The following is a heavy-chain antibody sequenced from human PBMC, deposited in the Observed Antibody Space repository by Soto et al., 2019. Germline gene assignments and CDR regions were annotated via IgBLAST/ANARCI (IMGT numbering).Heavy chain of an antibody. CDR1: GFTFSSYA. J-gene: IGHJ1*01. D-gene: IGHD3-3*01. CDR3: ASDRYYDFWLLH. V-gene: IGHV3-23*01. Sequence: GGSLRLSCAASGFTFSSYAMSWVRQAPGKGLEWVSAISGSGGGTYYADAVKGRFTISRDNSKNTLYLEMNSLRVEDTAVYYCASDRYYDFWLLHWGQGTLVTVSS. CDR2: ISGSGGGT.